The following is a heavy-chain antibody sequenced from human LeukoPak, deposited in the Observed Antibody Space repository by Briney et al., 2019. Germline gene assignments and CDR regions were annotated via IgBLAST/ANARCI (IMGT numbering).Heavy chain of an antibody. D-gene: IGHD4-17*01. Sequence: PSETLSLTCTVSGGSISSSSYYWGWIRQPPGKGLEWIGSIYYGGSTYYNPSLKSRVTISVDTSKNQFSLKLSSVTAADTAVYYCHRLFTVTSFDYWGQGTLVTVSS. CDR3: HRLFTVTSFDY. V-gene: IGHV4-39*01. J-gene: IGHJ4*02. CDR1: GGSISSSSYY. CDR2: IYYGGST.